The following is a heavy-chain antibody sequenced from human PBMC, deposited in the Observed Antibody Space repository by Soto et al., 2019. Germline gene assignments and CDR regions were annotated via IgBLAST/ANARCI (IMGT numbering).Heavy chain of an antibody. Sequence: QVQLVQSRAEVKKPGAPVKVSCKASGYTFTSYDINWVRQATGQGLEWMGWMNPNSGNTGYAQKFQGRVTMTRNTSISTAYMELSSLRSEDTAVYYCARVGVYGDYAWLDPSGQGTLVTVSS. J-gene: IGHJ5*02. D-gene: IGHD4-17*01. CDR3: ARVGVYGDYAWLDP. V-gene: IGHV1-8*01. CDR1: GYTFTSYD. CDR2: MNPNSGNT.